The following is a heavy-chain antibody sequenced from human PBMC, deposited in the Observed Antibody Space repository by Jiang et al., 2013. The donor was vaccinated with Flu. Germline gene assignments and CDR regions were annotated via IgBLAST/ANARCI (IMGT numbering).Heavy chain of an antibody. CDR1: GFIFSYYA. J-gene: IGHJ4*02. CDR3: ATLRGSTYDTYLADY. V-gene: IGHV3-30*02. Sequence: QLLESGGGVVQPGGSLRLSCAASGFIFSYYAMYWVRQAPGKGLEWVASIRFDGSDKYYAESVKGRFTISRDNSKNTLYLQMNSLSAEDTSVYYCATLRGSTYDTYLADYWGQGILVTVSS. D-gene: IGHD3-9*01. CDR2: IRFDGSDK.